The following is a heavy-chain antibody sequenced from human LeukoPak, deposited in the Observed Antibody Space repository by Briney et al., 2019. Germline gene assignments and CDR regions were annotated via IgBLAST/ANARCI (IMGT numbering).Heavy chain of an antibody. J-gene: IGHJ4*02. CDR2: IYQSGTT. CDR3: ARAGDFGYIDY. Sequence: SQTLSLTCAVSGGSISSGGYSWSWIRQPPGKGLEWIGYIYQSGTTYYNPSLKSRVTISLDRSKNQFSLKLSSVTAADTAVYYCARAGDFGYIDYWGQGTLVTVSS. D-gene: IGHD3-3*01. CDR1: GGSISSGGYS. V-gene: IGHV4-30-2*01.